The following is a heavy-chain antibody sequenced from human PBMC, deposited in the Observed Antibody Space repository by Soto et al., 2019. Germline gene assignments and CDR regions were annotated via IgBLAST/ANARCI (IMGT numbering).Heavy chain of an antibody. J-gene: IGHJ3*02. D-gene: IGHD4-17*01. CDR3: ARDVGYGDYESAFDI. V-gene: IGHV3-7*03. CDR2: IKQDGSEK. CDR1: GFTFSSYW. Sequence: EVQLVESGGGLVQPGGSLRLSCAASGFTFSSYWMSWVRQAPGKGLEWVANIKQDGSEKYYVDSVKGRFTISRDNVKNSLYLQMNSLRAEDTAVYYCARDVGYGDYESAFDIWGQGTMVTVSS.